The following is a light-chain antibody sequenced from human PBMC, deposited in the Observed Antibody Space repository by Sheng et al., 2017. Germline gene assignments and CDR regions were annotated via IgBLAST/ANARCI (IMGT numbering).Light chain of an antibody. V-gene: IGKV1-5*03. CDR1: QSFSNW. CDR2: RTS. Sequence: DIQMTHSPSTLSASVGDRVTITCRASQSFSNWLAWYQQKPGKAPKLLISRTSSLETGVPSRFSGSGSGTEFTLTITSLQPDDFATYYCQQYNSYPLTFGGGTKVEIK. CDR3: QQYNSYPLT. J-gene: IGKJ4*01.